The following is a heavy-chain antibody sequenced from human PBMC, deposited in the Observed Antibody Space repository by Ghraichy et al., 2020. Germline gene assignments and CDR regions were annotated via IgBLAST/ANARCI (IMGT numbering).Heavy chain of an antibody. V-gene: IGHV3-53*01. CDR1: GFTVSFKD. J-gene: IGHJ4*02. D-gene: IGHD4-17*01. Sequence: LSLTCAASGFTVSFKDMSWVRQPPGKGLEWVSIIYSNGSTKYADSVKGRFTFSRDNSKSTLFLQMNSLGAEDTAVYYCATVGDYDSFDYWGQGTLVTVSS. CDR3: ATVGDYDSFDY. CDR2: IYSNGST.